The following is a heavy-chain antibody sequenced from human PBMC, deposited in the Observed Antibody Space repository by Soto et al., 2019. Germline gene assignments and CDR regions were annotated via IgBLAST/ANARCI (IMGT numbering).Heavy chain of an antibody. CDR1: GGSISNGGYY. D-gene: IGHD3-10*01. CDR3: ARALLGIDYPGWGSYYKGGLDV. V-gene: IGHV4-31*03. Sequence: QVQLQESGPGLVKPSQTLSLTCTVSGGSISNGGYYWSWIRQHPGKRLEWFGYIYYSGSTYYNPSLTSRLCMSVDTSKNLFPLKRSSVTAADTAVYYCARALLGIDYPGWGSYYKGGLDVWGQGTTVTVSS. CDR2: IYYSGST. J-gene: IGHJ6*02.